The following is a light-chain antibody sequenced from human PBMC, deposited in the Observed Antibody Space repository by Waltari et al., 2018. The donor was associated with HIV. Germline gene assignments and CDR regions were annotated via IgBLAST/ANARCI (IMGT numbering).Light chain of an antibody. Sequence: EIVLTQSPATLSVSPGERATLSCRASQSVSSNFAWYQQQPGQAPRLLIYGASTRATGIPAKFSGSGSGTEFTLTISSLQSEDFAVYYCQQYYNWPRTFGQGTKVEIK. V-gene: IGKV3-15*01. CDR3: QQYYNWPRT. CDR1: QSVSSN. CDR2: GAS. J-gene: IGKJ1*01.